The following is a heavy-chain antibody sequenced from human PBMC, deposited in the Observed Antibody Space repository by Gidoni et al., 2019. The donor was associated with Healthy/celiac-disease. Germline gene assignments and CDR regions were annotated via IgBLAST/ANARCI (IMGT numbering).Heavy chain of an antibody. J-gene: IGHJ4*02. D-gene: IGHD3-3*01. CDR2: ISSSGSTI. V-gene: IGHV3-11*01. CDR1: GFTLSDYY. CDR3: ARVLNYDFWSGPPDY. Sequence: QVQLVASGGAFVKPGGSLRLSCAASGFTLSDYYMSWIRQAPGKGLEWVSYISSSGSTIDYADSVKGRFTISRDNANNSLYLQMNSLRAEDTAVYYCARVLNYDFWSGPPDYWGQGTLVTVSS.